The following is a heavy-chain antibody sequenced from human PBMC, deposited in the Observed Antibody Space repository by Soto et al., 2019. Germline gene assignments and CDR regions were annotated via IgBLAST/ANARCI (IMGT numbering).Heavy chain of an antibody. CDR3: ATGFDV. Sequence: EVQLVESGGGLVQPGGSLRVSCAASGFTFRSHRIHWVRQAPGKGLEWVSRIDTEGGGTSYADSVKGRFTISTDNAENTVYLQMNGLRVEDPAVYYCATGFDVWGQGTLVTVSS. D-gene: IGHD3-10*01. CDR2: IDTEGGGT. V-gene: IGHV3-74*01. J-gene: IGHJ4*02. CDR1: GFTFRSHR.